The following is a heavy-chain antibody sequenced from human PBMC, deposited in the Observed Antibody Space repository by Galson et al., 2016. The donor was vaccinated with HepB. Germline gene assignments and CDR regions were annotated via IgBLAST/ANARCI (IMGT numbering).Heavy chain of an antibody. D-gene: IGHD2-2*01. V-gene: IGHV3-30-3*01. J-gene: IGHJ4*02. CDR1: GFTFSDFP. Sequence: SLRLSCAASGFTFSDFPMHWVRQTPGTGLEWVAVISAGAAIKTYSDSVNGRFTISRDNSKNTLYLQMDSLRADDTALYYCARAPSNAWHNFDYWGQGILVTVSS. CDR3: ARAPSNAWHNFDY. CDR2: ISAGAAIK.